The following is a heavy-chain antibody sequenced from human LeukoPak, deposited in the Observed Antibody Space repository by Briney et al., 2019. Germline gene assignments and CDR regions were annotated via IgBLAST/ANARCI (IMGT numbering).Heavy chain of an antibody. D-gene: IGHD1-14*01. CDR2: ISSSSSYI. CDR3: ARDLFPSGRDLPEYYFDY. CDR1: GFTFSSYS. V-gene: IGHV3-21*01. J-gene: IGHJ4*02. Sequence: GRSLRLSCAASGFTFSSYSMNWVRQAPGKGLEWVSSISSSSSYIYYADSVKGRFTNSRDNAKNSLYLQMNSLRAEDTAVYYCARDLFPSGRDLPEYYFDYWGQGTLVTVSS.